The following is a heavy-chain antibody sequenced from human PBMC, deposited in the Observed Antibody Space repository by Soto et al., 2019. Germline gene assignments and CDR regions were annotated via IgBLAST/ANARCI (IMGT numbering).Heavy chain of an antibody. V-gene: IGHV4-61*01. Sequence: QVQLQESGPGLVKPSETLSLTCTVSGGSVSSGSYYWSWIRQPPGKGLEWIGYIYYSGSTNYNPSLKSRVTISVDTSKNQFSLKLNSVTAADTAVYYCARGAYSSSGYGYYGMDVWGQGTTVTVSS. J-gene: IGHJ6*02. CDR2: IYYSGST. D-gene: IGHD6-13*01. CDR1: GGSVSSGSYY. CDR3: ARGAYSSSGYGYYGMDV.